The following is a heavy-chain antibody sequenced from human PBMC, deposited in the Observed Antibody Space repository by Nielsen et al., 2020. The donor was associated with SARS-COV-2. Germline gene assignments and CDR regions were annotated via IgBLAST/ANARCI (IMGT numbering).Heavy chain of an antibody. CDR2: INSDGSST. CDR1: GFTFSSHW. CDR3: ARFYEDYYYGMDV. V-gene: IGHV3-74*01. Sequence: GGSLRLSCAASGFTFSSHWMHWVRQAPGKGLVWVSRINSDGSSTSYADSVKGRFTISRDNAKNTLYLQMNSLRAEDTAVYYCARFYEDYYYGMDVWGQGTTVTVSS. J-gene: IGHJ6*02. D-gene: IGHD5/OR15-5a*01.